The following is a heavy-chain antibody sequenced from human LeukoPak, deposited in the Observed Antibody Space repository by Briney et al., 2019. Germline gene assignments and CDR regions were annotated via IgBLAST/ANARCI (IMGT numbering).Heavy chain of an antibody. Sequence: GGSLRLSCAASGFTFSSYAMSWVRQAPGKGLEWVSAISGSGGSTYYADSVKGRFTISRDNSKNTLYLQMNSLRAEDTAVYYCARGYDILTGYYKPPFDYWGQGTLVTVSS. CDR2: ISGSGGST. CDR3: ARGYDILTGYYKPPFDY. J-gene: IGHJ4*02. D-gene: IGHD3-9*01. V-gene: IGHV3-23*01. CDR1: GFTFSSYA.